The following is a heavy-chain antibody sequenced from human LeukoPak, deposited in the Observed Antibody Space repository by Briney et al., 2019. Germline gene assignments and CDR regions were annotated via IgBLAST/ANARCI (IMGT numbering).Heavy chain of an antibody. CDR1: GFTFSNYA. J-gene: IGHJ4*02. CDR3: APGIIRGSGSYYDY. CDR2: ISVTGSST. V-gene: IGHV3-23*01. Sequence: GGSLRLSCAASGFTFSNYAVSWVRQAPGKGLESVSAISVTGSSTYYADSVKGRFTISRDNSKNTVYLQMTSLRAEDTAIYYCAPGIIRGSGSYYDYWGQGTLVTVSS. D-gene: IGHD3-10*01.